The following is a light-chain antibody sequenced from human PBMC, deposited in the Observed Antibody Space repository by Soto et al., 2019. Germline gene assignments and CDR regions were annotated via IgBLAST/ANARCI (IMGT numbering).Light chain of an antibody. Sequence: EFVLTQSPATLSLSPGERAILSCRASQSAAGSSSRHQQQPGQPPLLLNYEISTGAAAIPASCGGGGSGTFFPLTVSRQEHEDVALYCCQQRSNPITFGQGTRLEIK. V-gene: IGKV3-11*01. CDR3: QQRSNPIT. CDR2: EIS. CDR1: QSAAGS. J-gene: IGKJ5*01.